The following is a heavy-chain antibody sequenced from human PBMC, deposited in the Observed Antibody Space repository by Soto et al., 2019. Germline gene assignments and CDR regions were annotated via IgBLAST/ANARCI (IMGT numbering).Heavy chain of an antibody. CDR3: AKDAHSWEPGPVYYYYGMDV. Sequence: QVPLVESGGGVVQPGGSLRLSCAASGFTFSSYGMHWVRQAPGKGLEWVAVISDDGSNKYYADSVKGRFTISRDNSKNTLYLQMNSRRAEDTAVYYCAKDAHSWEPGPVYYYYGMDVWGQGTTVTVS. D-gene: IGHD1-26*01. CDR2: ISDDGSNK. CDR1: GFTFSSYG. V-gene: IGHV3-30*18. J-gene: IGHJ6*02.